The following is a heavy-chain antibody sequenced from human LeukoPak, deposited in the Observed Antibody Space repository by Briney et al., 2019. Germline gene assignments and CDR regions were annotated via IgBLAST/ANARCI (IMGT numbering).Heavy chain of an antibody. CDR1: GGPISSYY. J-gene: IGHJ4*02. D-gene: IGHD6-13*01. Sequence: NPSETLSLTCTVSGGPISSYYWNWIRQPPGKGLEWNGYIYYSGTTNYNPSLKSRVTISVDTSKNQFSLKLSSVTAADTAVYYCARGVYIAAAQYGYWGQGTLVTVSS. CDR2: IYYSGTT. CDR3: ARGVYIAAAQYGY. V-gene: IGHV4-59*01.